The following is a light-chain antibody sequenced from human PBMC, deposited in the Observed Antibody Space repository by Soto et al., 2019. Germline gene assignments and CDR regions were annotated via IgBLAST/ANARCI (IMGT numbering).Light chain of an antibody. CDR2: DAY. V-gene: IGKV1-5*01. J-gene: IGKJ1*01. CDR1: ESVSKW. CDR3: QQYNSYSWT. Sequence: DIQMTQSPSFLSASVGDKVTITCRATESVSKWLAWYQEKPGNPPSPLIYDAYNLESGVPSRFSGSGSGTEFTLTISSQQADDFAIYYCQQYNSYSWTFGQGTKVEMK.